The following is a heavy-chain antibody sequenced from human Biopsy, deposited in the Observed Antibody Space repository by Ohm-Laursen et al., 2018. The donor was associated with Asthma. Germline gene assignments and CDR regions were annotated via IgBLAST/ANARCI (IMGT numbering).Heavy chain of an antibody. CDR3: ARAHERWTSIQDDALDI. CDR1: GFTFSIYD. V-gene: IGHV3-30*03. J-gene: IGHJ3*02. D-gene: IGHD4-23*01. Sequence: SLRLSCSASGFTFSIYDIHWVRQAPGNGLEWVAVISYDGGNKFYGDSVKGRFTLSRDNSRNTLYLQMNSLRVEDTAIYYCARAHERWTSIQDDALDIWGQGTMVIVSS. CDR2: ISYDGGNK.